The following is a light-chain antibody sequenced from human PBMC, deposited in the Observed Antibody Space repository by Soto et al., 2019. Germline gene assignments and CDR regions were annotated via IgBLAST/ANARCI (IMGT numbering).Light chain of an antibody. CDR1: QSVSNNY. CDR3: QHLHDWPPQWT. J-gene: IGKJ1*01. Sequence: SGLPQSPGTLSLSPGERATLSCRSSQSVSNNYLAWYQQKPGQAPRLLIYDASSRATGIPARFSGSGSGTDFTLTISSLEPQDSEVYSCQHLHDWPPQWTFGQGTKVDIK. V-gene: IGKV3D-20*02. CDR2: DAS.